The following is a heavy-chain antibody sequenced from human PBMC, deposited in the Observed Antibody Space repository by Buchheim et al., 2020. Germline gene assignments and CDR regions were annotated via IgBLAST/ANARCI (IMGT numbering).Heavy chain of an antibody. CDR3: ARRGDSSGWYYFDY. D-gene: IGHD3-22*01. Sequence: QVQLQESGPGLVKPSETLSLTCTVSGGSISSSYWSWIRQPAGKGLEWIGRIYTSGSTNYNPSLTSRATMSVDTSTNQFSLKLSSVTAADTAVYYCARRGDSSGWYYFDYWGQGTL. V-gene: IGHV4-4*07. CDR1: GGSISSSY. CDR2: IYTSGST. J-gene: IGHJ4*02.